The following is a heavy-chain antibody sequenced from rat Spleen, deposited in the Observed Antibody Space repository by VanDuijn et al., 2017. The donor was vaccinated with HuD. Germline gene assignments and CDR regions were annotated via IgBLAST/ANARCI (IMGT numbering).Heavy chain of an antibody. Sequence: EVQLVESGGGLVQPGRSLKLSCAASGFTFNNYGMAWVRQAPTKGLEWVATISYGDSSGHSSTYYRDSVKGRFTISRANAKSTLNLQMDSLRSEDTATYYCARQWLTGSHWFFDFWGPGTMVTVSS. J-gene: IGHJ1*01. CDR1: GFTFNNYG. D-gene: IGHD1-4*01. V-gene: IGHV5-29*01. CDR3: ARQWLTGSHWFFDF. CDR2: ISYGDSSGHSST.